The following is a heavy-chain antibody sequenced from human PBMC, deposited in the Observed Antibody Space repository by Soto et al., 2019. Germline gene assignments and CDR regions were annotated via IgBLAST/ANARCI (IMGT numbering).Heavy chain of an antibody. D-gene: IGHD4-17*01. CDR1: GGTFSSYS. CDR2: IIPLFGTA. CDR3: ARAGYGDYGKPFDY. Sequence: VASVKVSCKASGGTFSSYSISWVRQAPGQGLEWMGGIIPLFGTAKYAQKFQGRVTITADESTSTAYMQLSSLRSEDTAVYYCARAGYGDYGKPFDYWGQGTLVTVSS. V-gene: IGHV1-69*13. J-gene: IGHJ4*02.